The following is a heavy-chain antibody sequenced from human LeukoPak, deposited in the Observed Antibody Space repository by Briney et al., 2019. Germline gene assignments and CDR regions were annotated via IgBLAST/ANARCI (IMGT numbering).Heavy chain of an antibody. J-gene: IGHJ3*02. CDR1: GFTFSDYY. CDR2: ISSSGSTI. CDR3: ARGLGPRLLWFGELLPHDAFDI. D-gene: IGHD3-10*01. V-gene: IGHV3-11*04. Sequence: GGSLRLSCAASGFTFSDYYMSWIRQAPGKGLEWVSYISSSGSTIYYADSVKGRFTISRDNAKNSLYLQMNSLRAEDTAVYYCARGLGPRLLWFGELLPHDAFDIWGQGTMVTVSS.